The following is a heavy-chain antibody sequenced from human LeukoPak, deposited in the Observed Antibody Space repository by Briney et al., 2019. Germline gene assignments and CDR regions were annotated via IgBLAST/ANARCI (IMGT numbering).Heavy chain of an antibody. CDR2: IYYSGST. CDR1: GGSISSSSYY. J-gene: IGHJ4*02. D-gene: IGHD4-11*01. Sequence: SETLSLTCTVSGGSISSSSYYWGWIRQPPGKGLEWIGSIYYSGSTYYNPSLKSRVTISVDTSKNQFSLKLSSVTAADTAVYYCARGLDSNYWGQGTLVTVSS. CDR3: ARGLDSNY. V-gene: IGHV4-39*07.